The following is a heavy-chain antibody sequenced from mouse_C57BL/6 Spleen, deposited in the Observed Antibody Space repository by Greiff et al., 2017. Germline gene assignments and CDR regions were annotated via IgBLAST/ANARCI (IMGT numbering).Heavy chain of an antibody. CDR2: IRSKSNNYAT. CDR1: GFSFNTYA. D-gene: IGHD1-1*01. J-gene: IGHJ4*01. CDR3: VRQLYGSMGYAMDY. V-gene: IGHV10-1*01. Sequence: EVQLVESGGGLVQPKGSLKLSCAASGFSFNTYAMNWVRQAPGKGLEWVARIRSKSNNYATYYADSVKDRFTISRDDSESMLYLQMNNLKTEDTAMYYCVRQLYGSMGYAMDYWGQGTSVTVSS.